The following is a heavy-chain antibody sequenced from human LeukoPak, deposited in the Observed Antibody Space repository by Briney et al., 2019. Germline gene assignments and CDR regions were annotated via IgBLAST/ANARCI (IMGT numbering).Heavy chain of an antibody. CDR1: GFTFSSYA. D-gene: IGHD3-10*01. CDR3: AGGFYYYYYYGMDV. V-gene: IGHV3-30-3*01. J-gene: IGHJ6*02. Sequence: GGSLRLSCAASGFTFSSYAMHWVRQAPGKGLEWVAVISYDGSNKYYADSVKGRFTISRDNSKNTLYLQMNSLRAEDTAVYYCAGGFYYYYYYGMDVWGQGTTVTVSS. CDR2: ISYDGSNK.